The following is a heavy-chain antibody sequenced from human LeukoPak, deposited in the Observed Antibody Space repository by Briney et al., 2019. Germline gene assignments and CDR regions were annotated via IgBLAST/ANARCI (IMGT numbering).Heavy chain of an antibody. V-gene: IGHV3-23*01. J-gene: IGHJ4*02. CDR1: GFTFSNAW. D-gene: IGHD6-13*01. Sequence: GGSLRLSCAASGFTFSNAWMSWVRQAPGKGLEWVSAISGSGGSAYYADSVKGRFTISRDNSKNTLYLQMNSLRAEDTAVYYCAKSQQLFDYWGQGTLVTVSS. CDR3: AKSQQLFDY. CDR2: ISGSGGSA.